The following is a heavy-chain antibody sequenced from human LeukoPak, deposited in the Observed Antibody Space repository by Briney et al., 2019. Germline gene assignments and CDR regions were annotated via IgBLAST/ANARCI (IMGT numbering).Heavy chain of an antibody. V-gene: IGHV4-39*07. Sequence: SETLSLTCTVSGVSISSSSYYWGWIRQPPGKGLEWIGSIYYSGSTYYNPSLKSRVTISVDTSKNQFSLKLSSVTAADTAVYYCAGNIVGALDYWGQGTLVTVSS. J-gene: IGHJ4*02. CDR1: GVSISSSSYY. CDR3: AGNIVGALDY. D-gene: IGHD1-26*01. CDR2: IYYSGST.